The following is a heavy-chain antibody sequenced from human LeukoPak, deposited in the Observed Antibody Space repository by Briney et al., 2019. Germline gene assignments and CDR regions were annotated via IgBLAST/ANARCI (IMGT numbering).Heavy chain of an antibody. CDR2: ISSNSNYI. D-gene: IGHD1-26*01. J-gene: IGHJ4*02. CDR3: ARSPGELQYYFDY. V-gene: IGHV3-21*01. Sequence: GGSLRLSCAASGFTFSSYSMNWVRRAPGKGLEWVSSISSNSNYIYYADSVKGRFTISRDNAKNSLYLQMNSLRAEDTAVYYCARSPGELQYYFDYWGQGTLVTVSS. CDR1: GFTFSSYS.